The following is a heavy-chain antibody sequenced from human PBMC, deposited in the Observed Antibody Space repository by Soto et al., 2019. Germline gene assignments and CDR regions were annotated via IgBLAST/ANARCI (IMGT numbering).Heavy chain of an antibody. CDR1: GFTFSTYG. V-gene: IGHV3-33*03. D-gene: IGHD4-17*01. J-gene: IGHJ3*01. CDR3: AFYGVDGDPDAFAL. CDR2: IWYDGSKT. Sequence: PGGSLRLSCAASGFTFSTYGMHGVRQAPGKGLEWVSAIWYDGSKTYYADPVKGRFTISIDNSKKTLYLQMNSLRAEDTAVYYCAFYGVDGDPDAFALWVQGTIV.